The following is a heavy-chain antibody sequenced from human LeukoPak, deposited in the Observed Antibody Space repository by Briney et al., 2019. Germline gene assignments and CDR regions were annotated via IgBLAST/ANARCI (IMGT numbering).Heavy chain of an antibody. Sequence: PSQTLSLTCTVSGGSISSGSYYWSWIRQPAGKGLEWIGRIYTSGSTYYNPSLKSRVTISVDRSKNQFSLKLSSVTAADTAVYYCARGSPKPTPYCSSTSCYRPGGWFDPWGQGTLVTVSS. CDR1: GGSISSGSYY. CDR3: ARGSPKPTPYCSSTSCYRPGGWFDP. V-gene: IGHV4-61*02. CDR2: IYTSGST. J-gene: IGHJ5*02. D-gene: IGHD2-2*01.